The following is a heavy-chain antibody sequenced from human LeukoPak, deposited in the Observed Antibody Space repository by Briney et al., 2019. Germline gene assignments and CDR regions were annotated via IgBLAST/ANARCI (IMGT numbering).Heavy chain of an antibody. Sequence: ASVKVSCKASGSTFVSFGITWVRQAPGQGLEWMGWVSANNGDTIYTEKFQDRVTMTTDTSTNTAYLEVRSLRSDDTAVYYCARDRRDWFDSWGQGTLVTVSS. V-gene: IGHV1-18*01. J-gene: IGHJ5*01. CDR2: VSANNGDT. CDR3: ARDRRDWFDS. CDR1: GSTFVSFG.